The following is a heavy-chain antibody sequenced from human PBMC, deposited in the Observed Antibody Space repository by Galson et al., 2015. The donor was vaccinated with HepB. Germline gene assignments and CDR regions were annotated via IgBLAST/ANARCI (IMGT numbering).Heavy chain of an antibody. CDR1: GFSLSRYT. J-gene: IGHJ4*02. CDR3: ALSTGRTPPTLDY. D-gene: IGHD1-1*01. V-gene: IGHV3-21*01. CDR2: IGSSGNYI. Sequence: SLRLSCAASGFSLSRYTMIWIRQAQGKGLEWVSAIGSSGNYIDYADSVKGRFAISRDNTKNSLYLQMNSLRVEDTGVYYCALSTGRTPPTLDYWGQGTLVTVAS.